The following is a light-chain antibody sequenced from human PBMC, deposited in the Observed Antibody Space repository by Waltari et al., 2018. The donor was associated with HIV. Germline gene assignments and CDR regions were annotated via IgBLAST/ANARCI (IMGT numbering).Light chain of an antibody. V-gene: IGLV2-8*01. Sequence: QSALTQPPSASGSPGPSVTLSCTGTNSDIGTYDYVSWYQQHPGKAPNLVISEVTKRPSGVSDRFSGSKSGNTAFLTVSGLQAEDEADYYCSSFANRDGFYVLFGGGTRLTVL. CDR2: EVT. J-gene: IGLJ2*01. CDR3: SSFANRDGFYVL. CDR1: NSDIGTYDY.